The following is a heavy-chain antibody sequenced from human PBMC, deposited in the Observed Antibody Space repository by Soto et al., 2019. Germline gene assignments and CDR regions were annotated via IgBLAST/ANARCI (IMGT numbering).Heavy chain of an antibody. CDR3: AREGLEPREGTFDY. CDR1: RYTFTSYA. V-gene: IGHV1-3*01. CDR2: INAGNGNT. Sequence: ASVKVSGKASRYTFTSYAMHRVRQAPGQRLEWMGWINAGNGNTKYSQKFQGRVTITRDTSASTAYMELSSLRSEDTAVYYCAREGLEPREGTFDYWGQGTLVTVSS. D-gene: IGHD1-1*01. J-gene: IGHJ4*02.